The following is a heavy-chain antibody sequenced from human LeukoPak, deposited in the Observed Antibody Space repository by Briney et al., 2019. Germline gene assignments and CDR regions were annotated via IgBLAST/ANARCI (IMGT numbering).Heavy chain of an antibody. CDR2: IYYSGST. Sequence: SETLSLTCTVSGGSISSYYWSWIRQPPGKGLEWIGYIYYSGSTNYNPSLKSRVTISVDTSKNQFSLKLSSVTAADTAVYYCARVGTDSSGYQFDYWGQGTLVTVSS. D-gene: IGHD3-22*01. V-gene: IGHV4-59*01. J-gene: IGHJ4*02. CDR1: GGSISSYY. CDR3: ARVGTDSSGYQFDY.